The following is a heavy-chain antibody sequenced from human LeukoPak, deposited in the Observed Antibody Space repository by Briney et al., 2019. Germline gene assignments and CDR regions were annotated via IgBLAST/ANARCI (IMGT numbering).Heavy chain of an antibody. CDR2: INHSGST. J-gene: IGHJ6*03. D-gene: IGHD3-10*01. CDR3: ARSGSGSYYNVRSYYYMDV. Sequence: SETLSLTCAVYGGSFSGYYWSWIRQPPGKGLEWIGEINHSGSTNYNPSLKSRVTISVDTSKNQFSLKLSSVTAADTAVYYCARSGSGSYYNVRSYYYMDVWGKGTTVTISS. V-gene: IGHV4-34*01. CDR1: GGSFSGYY.